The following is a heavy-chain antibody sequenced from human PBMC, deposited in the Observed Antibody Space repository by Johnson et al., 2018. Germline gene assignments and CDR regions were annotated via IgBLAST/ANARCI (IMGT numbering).Heavy chain of an antibody. CDR1: GFTFSSYS. CDR3: ATGNYCGGDCFSLRYFQH. V-gene: IGHV3-48*04. D-gene: IGHD2-21*02. J-gene: IGHJ1*01. CDR2: ISSSGSTI. Sequence: VQLVESGGGLVQPGGSLRLSCAASGFTFSSYSMNWVRQAPGKGLEWVSYISSSGSTIYYADSVKGRFTISRDNAKNSLYLQMNSLRAEDTAVYYCATGNYCGGDCFSLRYFQHWGQGTLVTVSS.